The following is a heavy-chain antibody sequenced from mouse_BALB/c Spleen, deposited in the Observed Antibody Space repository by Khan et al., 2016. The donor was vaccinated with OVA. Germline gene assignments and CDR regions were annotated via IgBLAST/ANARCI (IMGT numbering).Heavy chain of an antibody. J-gene: IGHJ4*01. D-gene: IGHD1-1*01. CDR3: ARVHGYYYPRDF. Sequence: QLQASGPELEKPGTSVKISCKASGYSLTGYNMNWVKQSNGKNLEWIGNIDPYYGTTSYNQKLKGKATLTVDTSSSTAYMQLKSLTSDDSAIYYCARVHGYYYPRDFWGRGTSETIS. CDR1: GYSLTGYN. V-gene: IGHV1-39*01. CDR2: IDPYYGTT.